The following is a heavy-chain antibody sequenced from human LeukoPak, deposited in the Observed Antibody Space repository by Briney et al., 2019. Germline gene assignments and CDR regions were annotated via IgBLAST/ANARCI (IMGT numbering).Heavy chain of an antibody. CDR3: ARSLFRNSNAGPQVH. CDR1: GGSISSYY. Sequence: PSETLSLTCTVSGGSISSYYRNWIRQAPGKGLEWIGYIYNSGSTNCNPSLKSRVTTSVDTSKTQFSLRLRSATAADTAMYYCARSLFRNSNAGPQVHWSQGTLVTVSS. D-gene: IGHD6-13*01. V-gene: IGHV4-59*01. J-gene: IGHJ4*02. CDR2: IYNSGST.